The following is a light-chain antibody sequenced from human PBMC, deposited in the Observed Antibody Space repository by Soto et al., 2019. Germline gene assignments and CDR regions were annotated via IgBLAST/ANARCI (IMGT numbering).Light chain of an antibody. J-gene: IGLJ1*01. CDR1: SSNIGSNT. CDR3: AAWDDSLNGRYV. V-gene: IGLV1-44*01. CDR2: NNN. Sequence: QSVLTQPPSASGTPGQRVTISCSGSSSNIGSNTVNWYQQLPGTAPKLLIYNNNQRPSGVPDRFSGSKSGTSASLAISGLRSEDEADYYCAAWDDSLNGRYVFGTGTKLTVL.